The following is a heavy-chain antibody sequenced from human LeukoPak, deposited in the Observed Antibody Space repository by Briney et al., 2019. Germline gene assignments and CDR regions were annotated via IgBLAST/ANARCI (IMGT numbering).Heavy chain of an antibody. V-gene: IGHV3-7*03. D-gene: IGHD2-2*01. CDR3: ARDGGYCSSSNCHGDY. Sequence: GGSLRLSCVVSGFTFSESWMSWVRQAPGKGLGWVASLNLDGSDKYYVDSVKGRFTISRDNAKNSLYLQMDSLRVEDTAVYYCARDGGYCSSSNCHGDYWGQGTLVTVSS. J-gene: IGHJ4*02. CDR1: GFTFSESW. CDR2: LNLDGSDK.